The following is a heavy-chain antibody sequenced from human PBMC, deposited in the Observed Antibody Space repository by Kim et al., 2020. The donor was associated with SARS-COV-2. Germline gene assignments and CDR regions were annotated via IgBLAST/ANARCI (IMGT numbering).Heavy chain of an antibody. D-gene: IGHD2-15*01. J-gene: IGHJ6*03. CDR3: ARIYSSSFSIDV. Sequence: SETLSLTCTVSGVSLSGSGGSWGLGWIRQPPGKGLEWIGNIYSGGDTYYSPSLMSRGTLSTDTSRNQVSLVLSSVTAADTAVYYCARIYSSSFSIDVWG. V-gene: IGHV4-39*01. CDR2: IYSGGDT. CDR1: GVSLSGSGGS.